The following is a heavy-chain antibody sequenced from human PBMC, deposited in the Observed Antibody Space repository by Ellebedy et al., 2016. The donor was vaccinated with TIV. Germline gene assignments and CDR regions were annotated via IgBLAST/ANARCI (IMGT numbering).Heavy chain of an antibody. J-gene: IGHJ4*02. CDR1: GFTFGSFA. V-gene: IGHV3-23*01. CDR2: ISSSGVST. D-gene: IGHD3-22*01. Sequence: GGSLRLSCAASGFTFGSFAMTWVRQAPGKGLEWVSSISSSGVSTDYADSVRGRVTISRDNSKNTLYLQMNSLRADDSAVYYCAKLDSSGYYYGRFDYWGQGTLVTVSS. CDR3: AKLDSSGYYYGRFDY.